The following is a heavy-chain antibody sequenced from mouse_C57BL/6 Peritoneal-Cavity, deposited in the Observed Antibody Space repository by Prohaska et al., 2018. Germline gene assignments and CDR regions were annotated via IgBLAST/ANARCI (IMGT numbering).Heavy chain of an antibody. CDR1: GYTFTRYW. D-gene: IGHD1-1*01. Sequence: PGSSVKLSCKASGYTFTRYWMAWVKQRPGQGLEWIGNIYPSDSETHYNQKFKDKATLTVDKSSSTAYMQLSSLTSEDSAVYYCARDYDFDYWGQGTTLTVSS. CDR2: IYPSDSET. CDR3: ARDYDFDY. J-gene: IGHJ2*01. V-gene: IGHV1-61*01.